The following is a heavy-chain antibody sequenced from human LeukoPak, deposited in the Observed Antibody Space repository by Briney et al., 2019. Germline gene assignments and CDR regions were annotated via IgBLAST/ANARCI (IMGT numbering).Heavy chain of an antibody. D-gene: IGHD6-13*01. CDR3: ARDKSSSCLDY. Sequence: PGGSLRLSCAASGFTFSNYGMHWVRQAPGKGLEWVAVLWSDGSNIKYADSVKGRITLSRDISKNTLYLQMNRLRAEDTAVYYCARDKSSSCLDYWGQGTLVTVSS. CDR1: GFTFSNYG. J-gene: IGHJ4*02. V-gene: IGHV3-33*01. CDR2: LWSDGSNI.